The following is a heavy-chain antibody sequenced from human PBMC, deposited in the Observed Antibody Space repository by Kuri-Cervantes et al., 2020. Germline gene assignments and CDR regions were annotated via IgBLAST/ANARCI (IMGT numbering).Heavy chain of an antibody. J-gene: IGHJ6*03. CDR3: TTDAYSSSWYQSDYYYYYMDV. V-gene: IGHV3-15*01. CDR1: GFTFSNAW. D-gene: IGHD6-13*01. CDR2: VKSKTDGGTT. Sequence: GESLKISCAASGFTFSNAWMTWVRQAPGKGLEWVGRVKSKTDGGTTHYAAPVKGRFTISRDDSKNTLFLQMNSLKTEDTAVYYCTTDAYSSSWYQSDYYYYYMDVWGKGTTVTVSS.